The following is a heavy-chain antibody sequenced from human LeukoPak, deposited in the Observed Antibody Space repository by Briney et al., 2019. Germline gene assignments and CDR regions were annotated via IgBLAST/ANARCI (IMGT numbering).Heavy chain of an antibody. CDR3: ARQLGPRGYYYYMDV. CDR2: IYPCDSDT. J-gene: IGHJ6*03. V-gene: IGHV5-51*01. CDR1: GYSFTSYW. Sequence: GESLKISCKGSGYSFTSYWIGWVRQMPGKGLEWMGIIYPCDSDTRYSPSFQGQVTISADNSISTAYLQWSSLKAADTAMYYCARQLGPRGYYYYMDVWGKGTTVTVSS. D-gene: IGHD3-16*01.